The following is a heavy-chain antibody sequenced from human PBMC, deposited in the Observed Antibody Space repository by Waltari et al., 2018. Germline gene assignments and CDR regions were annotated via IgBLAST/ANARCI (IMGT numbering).Heavy chain of an antibody. CDR2: FYNGNT. V-gene: IGHV4-39*01. Sequence: QLQLQESGPGLVKPSATLSLPCTAPGGSINSDAYYWGWNRQPPGKGLEWIGSFYNGNTYYNPSLKSRVTISVDTSKNQVPLKLRSVTAADTAVYYCARHASKRLLWGQGTLVTVSA. J-gene: IGHJ4*02. CDR3: ARHASKRLL. D-gene: IGHD5-18*01. CDR1: GGSINSDAYY.